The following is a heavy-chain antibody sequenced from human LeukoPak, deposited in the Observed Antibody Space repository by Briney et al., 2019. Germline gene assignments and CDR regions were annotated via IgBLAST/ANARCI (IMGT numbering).Heavy chain of an antibody. V-gene: IGHV3-48*01. Sequence: PSETLSHTCAVSGGSISSSNWWSWVRQPPGKGLEWISYISGSSNSIYYADSVKGRFTISRDNAKNSLYLQMNSLRAEDTAVYYCLRYNYGYYFDYWGQGTLVTVSS. D-gene: IGHD5-18*01. CDR1: GGSISSSN. CDR3: LRYNYGYYFDY. CDR2: ISGSSNSI. J-gene: IGHJ4*02.